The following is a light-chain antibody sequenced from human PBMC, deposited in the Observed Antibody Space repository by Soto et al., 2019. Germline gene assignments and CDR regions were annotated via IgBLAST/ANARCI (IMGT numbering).Light chain of an antibody. CDR2: DAS. J-gene: IGKJ1*01. V-gene: IGKV3-15*01. CDR1: QSVSSN. CDR3: QQYNNWPET. Sequence: EIVMTQSPATLSVSPEERATLSCRASQSVSSNLAWYQQKVGQAPRVLIYDASTRATGIPGRFSGSGSGTEFTLTISSLQSEDFAVYYCQQYNNWPETFGQGTKVEIK.